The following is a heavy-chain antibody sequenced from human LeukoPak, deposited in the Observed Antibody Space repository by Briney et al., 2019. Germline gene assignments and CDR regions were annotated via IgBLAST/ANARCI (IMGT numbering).Heavy chain of an antibody. CDR3: ARYDFILISYFDL. CDR2: VHYSGGS. J-gene: IGHJ2*01. CDR1: GGSISSSAYY. V-gene: IGHV4-39*07. D-gene: IGHD3-3*01. Sequence: SETLSLTCTVSGGSISSSAYYWGWIRQSPGKGLEWIGSVHYSGGSYYNPSLKSRVTIFLDTSKKQFSLKLSSVTAADTAVYHCARYDFILISYFDLWGRGALVTVSS.